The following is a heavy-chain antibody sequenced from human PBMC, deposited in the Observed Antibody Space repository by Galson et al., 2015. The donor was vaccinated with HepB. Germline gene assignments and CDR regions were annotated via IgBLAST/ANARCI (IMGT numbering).Heavy chain of an antibody. J-gene: IGHJ4*02. CDR2: ISAYNGNT. V-gene: IGHV1-18*04. CDR3: ARARYSTSPPDY. D-gene: IGHD2-2*01. CDR1: DYTFTNFG. Sequence: SVKVSCKASDYTFTNFGISWVRQAPGQGLEWMGWISAYNGNTNYAQNLQSRVTMTTDTSTSTAYMVLRSLRSDDTAVYYCARARYSTSPPDYWGQGTLVTVSS.